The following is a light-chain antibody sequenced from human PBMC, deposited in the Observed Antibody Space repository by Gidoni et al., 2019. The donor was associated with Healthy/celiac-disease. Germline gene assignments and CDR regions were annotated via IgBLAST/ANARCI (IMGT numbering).Light chain of an antibody. CDR2: DAS. V-gene: IGKV1-5*01. J-gene: IGKJ1*01. CDR1: QSISSW. CDR3: QQYNSYSWT. Sequence: DIQMTQSPSTLSASVGDRVTITCRASQSISSWLAWYQQKPGKAPKLLIYDASSLESGVPSRFSGSGSGTEFTLTISSLQPDDFATYYFQQYNSYSWTFXQXTKVEIK.